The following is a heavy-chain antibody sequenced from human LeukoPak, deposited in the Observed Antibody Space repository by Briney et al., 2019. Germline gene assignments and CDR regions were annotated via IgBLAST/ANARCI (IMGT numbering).Heavy chain of an antibody. D-gene: IGHD2-2*01. J-gene: IGHJ3*02. V-gene: IGHV3-23*01. CDR1: GFTIGNFP. Sequence: GGSLRLSCAASGFTIGNFPMSWVRQAPGKGLRWVSAITHTTHYADSVRGRFTISRDNSKNTLYLQMNSLTAEDTAVYYCAGTPYCSSDNCYRFYNGNDAFNIWGQGTKVTVSS. CDR2: ITHTT. CDR3: AGTPYCSSDNCYRFYNGNDAFNI.